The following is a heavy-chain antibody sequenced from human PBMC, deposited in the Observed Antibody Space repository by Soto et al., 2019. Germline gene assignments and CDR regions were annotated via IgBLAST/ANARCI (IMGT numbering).Heavy chain of an antibody. CDR1: GGTFSSYT. J-gene: IGHJ4*02. D-gene: IGHD6-19*01. V-gene: IGHV1-69*02. CDR2: IIPILGIA. CDR3: ARTQDLVPYRSVREW. Sequence: SVKVSCKASGGTFSSYTISWVRQAPGQGLEWMGRIIPILGIANYAQKFQGRVTITADKSTSTAYMELSSLRSEDTAVYYCARTQDLVPYRSVREWWGQGTLVTVSS.